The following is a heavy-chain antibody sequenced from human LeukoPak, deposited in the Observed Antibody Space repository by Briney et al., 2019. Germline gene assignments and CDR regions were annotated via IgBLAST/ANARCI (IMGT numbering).Heavy chain of an antibody. CDR3: AKDGYCSSTSCYTYYYYYYGMDV. CDR1: GLTFNRYW. J-gene: IGHJ6*02. D-gene: IGHD2-2*02. Sequence: GGSLRLSCVASGLTFNRYWMSWLRQVPGKGLEWVANIKQDGTETHYVDSVKGRFTISRDNAKNSLYLQMNSLRAEDTALYYCAKDGYCSSTSCYTYYYYYYGMDVWGQGTTVTVSS. CDR2: IKQDGTET. V-gene: IGHV3-7*03.